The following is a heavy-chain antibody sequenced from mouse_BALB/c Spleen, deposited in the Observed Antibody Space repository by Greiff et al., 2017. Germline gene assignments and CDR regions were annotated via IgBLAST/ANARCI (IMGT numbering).Heavy chain of an antibody. CDR2: IWAGGST. CDR1: GFSLTSYG. D-gene: IGHD1-1*01. J-gene: IGHJ4*01. Sequence: VQLVESGPGLVAPSQSLSFTCTVSGFSLTSYGVHWVRQPPGKGLEWLGVIWAGGSTNYNSALMSRLSISKDNSKSQVFLKMNSLQTDDTAIYYCVRDYYGRGAMDYGGQGTSVTVSS. V-gene: IGHV2-9*02. CDR3: VRDYYGRGAMDY.